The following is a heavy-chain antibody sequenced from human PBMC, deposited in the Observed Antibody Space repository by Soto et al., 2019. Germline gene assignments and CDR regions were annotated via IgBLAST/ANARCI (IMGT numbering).Heavy chain of an antibody. CDR1: GGSLSNNDYY. Sequence: XTRSPTSSVSGGSLSNNDYYWGWIRQHPGKALEWIWSIYYSGSTYYNPSLDSRFTISVDTSSHQFSLKFNSETSADTAVYYCATPWITMIVVVVTQNWFDPWGQGTLVTVS. CDR2: IYYSGST. J-gene: IGHJ5*02. D-gene: IGHD3-22*01. CDR3: ATPWITMIVVVVTQNWFDP. V-gene: IGHV4-39*01.